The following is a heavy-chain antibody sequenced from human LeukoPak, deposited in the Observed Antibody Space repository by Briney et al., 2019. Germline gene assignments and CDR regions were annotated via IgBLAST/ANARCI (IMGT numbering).Heavy chain of an antibody. J-gene: IGHJ4*02. Sequence: GGSLRLSSAASGFTFSSYAMHWVRQAPGKGLEYVSAITSNGDKTYYGNSVKGRFTISRDNSKNTLYLQMGSLSIEDVAVYYCARGGATTLFDYWGQGTLVTVSS. CDR1: GFTFSSYA. V-gene: IGHV3-64*01. CDR2: ITSNGDKT. D-gene: IGHD1-26*01. CDR3: ARGGATTLFDY.